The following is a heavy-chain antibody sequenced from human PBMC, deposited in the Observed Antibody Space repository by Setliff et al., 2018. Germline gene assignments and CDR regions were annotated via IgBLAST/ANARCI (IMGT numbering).Heavy chain of an antibody. CDR3: VRGQGPRTVVAIPFDH. CDR1: GGTFSNYG. Sequence: AASVKVSCKASGGTFSNYGISWVRQAPGQGLEWMGGIIPIFGSANYARKFQGRVTVTADESTSTAYMELTSLTSDDTALYYCVRGQGPRTVVAIPFDHWGQGTLVTVSS. V-gene: IGHV1-69*13. D-gene: IGHD3-22*01. J-gene: IGHJ4*02. CDR2: IIPIFGSA.